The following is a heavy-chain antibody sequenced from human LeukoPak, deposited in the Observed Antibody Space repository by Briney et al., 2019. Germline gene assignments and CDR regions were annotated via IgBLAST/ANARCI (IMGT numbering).Heavy chain of an antibody. CDR3: AKGNYYDSSPMGV. D-gene: IGHD3-22*01. Sequence: GGSLRLSCAASGFTVSSNYMSWVRQAPGKGLEWVSVIYSGGSTYYADSVKGRFTISRDNAKNSLYLQMNSLRAEDTALYYCAKGNYYDSSPMGVWGQGTLVTVSS. CDR2: IYSGGST. CDR1: GFTVSSNY. J-gene: IGHJ4*02. V-gene: IGHV3-53*05.